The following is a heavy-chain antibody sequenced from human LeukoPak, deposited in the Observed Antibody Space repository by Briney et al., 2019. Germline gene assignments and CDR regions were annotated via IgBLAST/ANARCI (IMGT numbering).Heavy chain of an antibody. CDR3: VRAYNREGVTGPTNAPFDY. CDR2: INPMDGSK. Sequence: GAPVKSSCKAFVHTFTHYSMHWGRQSPGHGLEGMGIINPMDGSKSYAQKCQGRVTMPRDTSKSTVYMELSNLRYEDTAAYYCVRAYNREGVTGPTNAPFDYWGGGALVRVSS. D-gene: IGHD2-21*02. CDR1: VHTFTHYS. V-gene: IGHV1-46*01. J-gene: IGHJ4*02.